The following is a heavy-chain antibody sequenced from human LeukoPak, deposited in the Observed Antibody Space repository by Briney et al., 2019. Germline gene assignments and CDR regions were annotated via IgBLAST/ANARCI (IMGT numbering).Heavy chain of an antibody. CDR3: ARVVAAIALRDYHYVDV. CDR2: IYRGKVT. V-gene: IGHV3-53*01. Sequence: PGGSLTLSCSASSFSITDKSMTWVRQAPGKGLECVAIIYRGKVTAYADSVRGRFTISRDSGTNTLFLQMDNLRVDDTAVYYCARVVAAIALRDYHYVDVWGKGTTLSVS. J-gene: IGHJ6*03. D-gene: IGHD6-19*01. CDR1: SFSITDKS.